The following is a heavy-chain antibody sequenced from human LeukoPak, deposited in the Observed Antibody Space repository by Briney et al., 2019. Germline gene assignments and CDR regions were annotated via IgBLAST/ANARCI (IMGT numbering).Heavy chain of an antibody. CDR2: ISYDGSNK. V-gene: IGHV3-30*18. J-gene: IGHJ5*02. CDR3: AKEGIDSGSNWFDP. CDR1: GFTFSSYG. Sequence: GRSLRLSCAASGFTFSSYGMHWVRQAPGKGLEWVAVISYDGSNKYYADSVKGRFTISRGNSKNTLYLQMNSLRAEDTAVYYCAKEGIDSGSNWFDPWGQGTLATVSS. D-gene: IGHD6-6*01.